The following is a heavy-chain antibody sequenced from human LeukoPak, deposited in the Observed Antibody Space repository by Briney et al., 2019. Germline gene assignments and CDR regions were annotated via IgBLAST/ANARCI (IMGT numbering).Heavy chain of an antibody. D-gene: IGHD1-1*01. CDR1: GFTFSSYS. Sequence: GGSLRPSCAASGFTFSSYSMNWVRQAPGKGLEWVANIQQDGTVAYYLDSVRGRFTISRDNAKNSTYLQMNSLRADDTAIYFCSNGIYDNSYWGQGTLVTVSS. CDR2: IQQDGTVA. CDR3: SNGIYDNSY. V-gene: IGHV3-7*01. J-gene: IGHJ4*02.